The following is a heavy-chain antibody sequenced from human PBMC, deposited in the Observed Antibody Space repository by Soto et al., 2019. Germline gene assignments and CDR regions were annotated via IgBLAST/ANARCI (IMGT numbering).Heavy chain of an antibody. V-gene: IGHV4-31*03. J-gene: IGHJ4*02. CDR1: GGSISGGVYY. Sequence: PSETLSLTCTVSGGSISGGVYYWSWLRQHPGKGLEWIGYIYYSGSTYYNPSLKSRLTLSVDTSKNQVSLNLNSVTAADTAVYYCARIVNPRMTAYLGQGTLVTAS. D-gene: IGHD2-21*02. CDR2: IYYSGST. CDR3: ARIVNPRMTAY.